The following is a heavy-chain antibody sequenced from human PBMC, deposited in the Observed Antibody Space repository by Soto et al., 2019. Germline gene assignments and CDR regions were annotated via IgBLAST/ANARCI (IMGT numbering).Heavy chain of an antibody. D-gene: IGHD5-12*01. Sequence: QITLKESGPPLVKPTQTLTLTCTFSGFSLRTRGVAVGWFRQPPGKALEWLALIYWDEDKWYSPSLKSRLTIADDTSKNQVVLTMTNVDPVDTATYYGAHRPRGYAYYFDYWGQGILVTVSS. CDR2: IYWDEDK. V-gene: IGHV2-5*02. J-gene: IGHJ4*02. CDR1: GFSLRTRGVA. CDR3: AHRPRGYAYYFDY.